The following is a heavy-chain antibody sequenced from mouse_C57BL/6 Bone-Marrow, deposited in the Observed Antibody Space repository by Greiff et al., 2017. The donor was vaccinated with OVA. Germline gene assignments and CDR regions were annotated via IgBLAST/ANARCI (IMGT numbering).Heavy chain of an antibody. CDR3: ARPDGYYDRAMDY. V-gene: IGHV1-9*01. CDR2: ILPGSGST. J-gene: IGHJ4*01. CDR1: GYTFTGYW. Sequence: QVQLQQSGAELMKPGASVKLSCKATGYTFTGYWIEWVKQRPGHGLEWIGEILPGSGSTNYTEKFKGKATFTADTSSNTAYMQLSSLTTEDSAIYYCARPDGYYDRAMDYWGQGTSVTVSS. D-gene: IGHD2-3*01.